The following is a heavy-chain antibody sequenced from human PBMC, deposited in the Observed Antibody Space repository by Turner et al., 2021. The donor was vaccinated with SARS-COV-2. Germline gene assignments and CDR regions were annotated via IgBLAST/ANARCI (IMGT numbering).Heavy chain of an antibody. V-gene: IGHV4-34*01. CDR3: ARGIKGVLMSGSYYYYGMDV. CDR1: GGSFSGYY. Sequence: QVQLQPWGAGLLKPSETLSLTCAVYGGSFSGYYWSWIRQPPGKGLEWIREINHSGSTNYNTTLKSRVTISVETSKNQFSLKLSSVTAADTAVYYCARGIKGVLMSGSYYYYGMDVWGQGTTVTVSS. J-gene: IGHJ6*02. CDR2: INHSGST. D-gene: IGHD1-26*01.